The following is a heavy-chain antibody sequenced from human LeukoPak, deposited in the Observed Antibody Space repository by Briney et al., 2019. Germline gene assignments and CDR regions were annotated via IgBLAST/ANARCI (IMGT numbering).Heavy chain of an antibody. CDR1: GGSFSGYY. Sequence: SETLSLTCAVYGGSFSGYYGSWIRQPPGKGLEWIGEINHSGSTNYNPSLKSRVTISVDTSKNQFSLKLSSVTAADTAVYYCARGAVQLWPNWFDPWGQGPLVTVSS. CDR3: ARGAVQLWPNWFDP. J-gene: IGHJ5*02. CDR2: INHSGST. D-gene: IGHD5-18*01. V-gene: IGHV4-34*01.